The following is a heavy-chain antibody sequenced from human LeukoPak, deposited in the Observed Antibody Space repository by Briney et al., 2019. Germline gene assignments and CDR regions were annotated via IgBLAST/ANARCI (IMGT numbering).Heavy chain of an antibody. Sequence: GGSLRLSCAASGFTFSSYGMHWVCQAPGKGLEWVAVIWYDGSNKYYADSVKGRFTISRDNSKNTLYLQMNSLRAEDTAVYYCARDVYGSGSYYHGDWGQGTLVTVSS. CDR1: GFTFSSYG. D-gene: IGHD3-10*01. CDR3: ARDVYGSGSYYHGD. V-gene: IGHV3-33*01. J-gene: IGHJ4*02. CDR2: IWYDGSNK.